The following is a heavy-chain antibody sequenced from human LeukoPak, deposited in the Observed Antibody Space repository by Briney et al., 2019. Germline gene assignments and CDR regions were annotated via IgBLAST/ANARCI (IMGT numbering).Heavy chain of an antibody. V-gene: IGHV4-4*07. Sequence: PSETLSLTCTVSGGSISSYYWSWIRQPAGKGLQWIGRMYTSGSTNYNPSLKSRVTMSVDTSKNQFSLKLSSVTAADTAVYYCARERREQLLPPYTRSVTYFDYWGQGTLVTVSS. D-gene: IGHD2-2*01. J-gene: IGHJ4*02. CDR3: ARERREQLLPPYTRSVTYFDY. CDR1: GGSISSYY. CDR2: MYTSGST.